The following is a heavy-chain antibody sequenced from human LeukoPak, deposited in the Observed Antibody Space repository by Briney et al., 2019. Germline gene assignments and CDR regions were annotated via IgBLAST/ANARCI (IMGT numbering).Heavy chain of an antibody. CDR3: ARLGARQMLEY. J-gene: IGHJ4*02. Sequence: GGSLRLSCAVSGFTFSGYWMSWVRQAPGKGLEWVANIKQDGREKYYADSVKGRFTVSRDNAKNSLYLQMNSLRAEDTAVYYCARLGARQMLEYWGQGTLVTVSS. CDR2: IKQDGREK. D-gene: IGHD4-17*01. CDR1: GFTFSGYW. V-gene: IGHV3-7*01.